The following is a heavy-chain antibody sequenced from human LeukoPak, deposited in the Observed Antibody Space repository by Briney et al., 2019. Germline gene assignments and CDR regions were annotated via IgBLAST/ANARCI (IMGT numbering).Heavy chain of an antibody. J-gene: IGHJ4*02. CDR1: GFTFSSYE. Sequence: GGSLRLSCAASGFTFSSYEMNWVRQAPGKGLEWVSYISSSGSTIYYADSVKGRFTISRDNAKNSLYLQMNSLRAEDTAVYYCARPYGSGFDYWGQGTLVTVSS. V-gene: IGHV3-48*03. CDR3: ARPYGSGFDY. D-gene: IGHD3-10*01. CDR2: ISSSGSTI.